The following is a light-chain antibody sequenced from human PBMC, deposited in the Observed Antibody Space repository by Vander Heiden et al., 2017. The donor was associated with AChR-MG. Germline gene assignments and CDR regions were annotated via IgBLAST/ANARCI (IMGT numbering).Light chain of an antibody. CDR3: QNGGT. CDR2: GAS. J-gene: IGKJ1*01. Sequence: EIVLTQSPATLSVSPGERATLSCRASQSDSSNLAWNQQKPGQAPRLLIYGASTRATGIPARFSGSGYGTEFTLTISSLQSEDFAVYYCQNGGTFGQGTKVEIK. V-gene: IGKV3-15*01. CDR1: QSDSSN.